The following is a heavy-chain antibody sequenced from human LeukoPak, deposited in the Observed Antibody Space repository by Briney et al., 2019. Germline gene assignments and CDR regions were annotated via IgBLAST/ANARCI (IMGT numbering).Heavy chain of an antibody. CDR3: ASRLDSSGYLAELNYYNYYMDV. CDR2: INPNSGGT. J-gene: IGHJ6*03. V-gene: IGHV1-2*02. CDR1: GYTFTGYY. D-gene: IGHD3-22*01. Sequence: ASVKVSCKASGYTFTGYYMHWVRQAPGQGLEWMGWINPNSGGTNYAQKFQGRVTMTRDTSISTAYMELSRLRSDDTAVYYCASRLDSSGYLAELNYYNYYMDVWGKGTTVTVSS.